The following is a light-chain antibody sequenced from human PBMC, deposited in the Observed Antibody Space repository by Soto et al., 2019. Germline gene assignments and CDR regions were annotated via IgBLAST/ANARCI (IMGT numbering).Light chain of an antibody. V-gene: IGLV4-69*01. J-gene: IGLJ2*01. CDR2: LNSDGSH. Sequence: QLVLTQSPSASASLGASVKLTCTLSSGHSNYAIAWHQQQLEKGPRYLMKLNSDGSHNKGDGIPDRFSGSSSGAERYLTISSLQSEDEADYYCQTWDTGIVVFGGGTKLTVL. CDR3: QTWDTGIVV. CDR1: SGHSNYA.